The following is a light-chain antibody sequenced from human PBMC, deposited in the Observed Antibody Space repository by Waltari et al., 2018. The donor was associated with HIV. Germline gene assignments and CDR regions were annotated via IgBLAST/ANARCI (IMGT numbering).Light chain of an antibody. CDR3: SSFTSSSFWV. Sequence: QSALTQPASVSGSPGQSITISCSGTSTDIGGYIYVSWYQQHPVKAPKLLFYEVANRPSGISNRFSGSQSGNTASLTISGLQTEDEADYYCSSFTSSSFWVFGGGTKLTVL. J-gene: IGLJ3*02. CDR1: STDIGGYIY. V-gene: IGLV2-14*01. CDR2: EVA.